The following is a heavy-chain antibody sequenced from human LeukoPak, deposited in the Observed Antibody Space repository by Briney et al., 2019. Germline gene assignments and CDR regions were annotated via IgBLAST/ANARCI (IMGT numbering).Heavy chain of an antibody. CDR2: IYSGGST. CDR1: GFTVSSNY. D-gene: IGHD2-2*02. CDR3: AREIPSDY. Sequence: PGGSLRLSCAASGFTVSSNYMSWVRQAPGKGLEWVSVIYSGGSTYYADSVKGRFTISRDNAKNSLYLQMNSLRAEDTAVYYCAREIPSDYWGQGTLVTVSS. V-gene: IGHV3-66*01. J-gene: IGHJ4*02.